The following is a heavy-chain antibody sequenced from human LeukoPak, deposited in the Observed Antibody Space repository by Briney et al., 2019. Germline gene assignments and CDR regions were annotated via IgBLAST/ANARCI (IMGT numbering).Heavy chain of an antibody. CDR1: GGSINGYY. Sequence: SETLSLTCTVSGGSINGYYSSWIRQPAGKGLEWIGRVYDSESTNYNPSLKSRVTMSIDTSKNQFYLKLNSVTAADTAVYYCARDRSSSYTRDWFDPWGQGALVTVSS. J-gene: IGHJ5*02. CDR3: ARDRSSSYTRDWFDP. V-gene: IGHV4-4*07. CDR2: VYDSEST. D-gene: IGHD2-2*01.